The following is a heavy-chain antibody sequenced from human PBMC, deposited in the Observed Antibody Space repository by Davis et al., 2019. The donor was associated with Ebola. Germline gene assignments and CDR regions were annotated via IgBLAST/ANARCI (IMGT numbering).Heavy chain of an antibody. J-gene: IGHJ5*02. CDR2: ISRSSDFI. D-gene: IGHD3-3*01. V-gene: IGHV3-48*01. CDR3: ARDLSTLLGRFGVAVNWFDP. CDR1: GFTFSSYS. Sequence: GESLKISCEVSGFTFSSYSINWVRQAPGKGLEWVSYISRSSDFIWYADSVKGRFSISRYNAKNSLFLQMNSLRAEDTAVYYCARDLSTLLGRFGVAVNWFDPWGQGTLVTVSS.